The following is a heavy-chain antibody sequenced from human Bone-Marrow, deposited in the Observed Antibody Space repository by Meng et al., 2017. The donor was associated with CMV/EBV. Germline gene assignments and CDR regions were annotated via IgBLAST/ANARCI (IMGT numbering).Heavy chain of an antibody. CDR3: AKDFGGSGTAIDY. J-gene: IGHJ4*02. V-gene: IGHV3-23*03. CDR2: IYSGGTST. Sequence: GESLKISCAASGFTFSSFAMSWVRQAPGKGLEWVSVIYSGGTSTYYADSVKGRFTISRDNSKNTLYLQMNSLRVEDTAIYYCAKDFGGSGTAIDYWGQGTLVTFSS. CDR1: GFTFSSFA. D-gene: IGHD3-10*01.